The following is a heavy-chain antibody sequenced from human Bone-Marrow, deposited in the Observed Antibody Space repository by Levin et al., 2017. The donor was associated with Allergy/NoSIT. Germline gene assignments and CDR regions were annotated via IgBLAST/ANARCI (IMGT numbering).Heavy chain of an antibody. D-gene: IGHD2-2*01. V-gene: IGHV4-30-4*01. CDR2: IYYSGST. CDR1: GGSISSGDYY. CDR3: ARGQYQLLPIDY. Sequence: LRLSCTVSGGSISSGDYYWSWIRQPPGKGLEWIGYIYYSGSTYYNPSLKSRVTISVDTSKNQFSLKLSSVTAADTAVYYCARGQYQLLPIDYWGQGTLVTVSS. J-gene: IGHJ4*02.